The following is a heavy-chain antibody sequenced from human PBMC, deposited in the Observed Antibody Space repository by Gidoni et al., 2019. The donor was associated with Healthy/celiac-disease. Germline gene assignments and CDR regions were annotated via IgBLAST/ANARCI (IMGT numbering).Heavy chain of an antibody. Sequence: QVQLQQWSAGLLKPSATLSLTCAVYGGSFSGYHWSWIRQPPGKGLEWIGEINQSGSPNYNPSLKSRVTISVDTSKNQFSLKLSSVTAADTAVYYCARCENDYVWGSYRYTVDYWGQGTLVTVSS. CDR3: ARCENDYVWGSYRYTVDY. CDR1: GGSFSGYH. D-gene: IGHD3-16*02. CDR2: INQSGSP. V-gene: IGHV4-34*01. J-gene: IGHJ4*02.